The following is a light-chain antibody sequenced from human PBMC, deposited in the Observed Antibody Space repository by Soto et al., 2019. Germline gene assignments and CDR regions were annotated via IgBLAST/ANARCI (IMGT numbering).Light chain of an antibody. CDR3: SSYTSSSTLFV. CDR1: SSDVGGYNY. J-gene: IGLJ1*01. CDR2: DVT. Sequence: QSVLTQPASVSGSPGQSITISCTGTSSDVGGYNYVSWYQQHPGKAPKLIIYDVTNRPSGVSNRFSGSKSGNTASLTISGLQAADEADYYCSSYTSSSTLFVSGTGTKLTVL. V-gene: IGLV2-14*01.